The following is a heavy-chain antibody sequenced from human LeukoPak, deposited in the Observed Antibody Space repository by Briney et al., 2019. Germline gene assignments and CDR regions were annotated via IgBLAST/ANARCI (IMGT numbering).Heavy chain of an antibody. Sequence: SETLSLTCTVSGASISSYYWSWIRQPPGKGLEWIGYIYYSGSTYYNPSLKSRVTISVDTSKNQFSLKLSSVTAADTAVYYCARDYGDYRFDYWGQGTLVTVSS. CDR1: GASISSYY. V-gene: IGHV4-59*12. D-gene: IGHD4-11*01. CDR2: IYYSGST. J-gene: IGHJ4*02. CDR3: ARDYGDYRFDY.